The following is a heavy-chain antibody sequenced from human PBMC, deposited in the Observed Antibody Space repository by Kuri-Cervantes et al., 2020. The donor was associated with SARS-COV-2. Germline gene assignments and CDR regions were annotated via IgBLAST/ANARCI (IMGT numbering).Heavy chain of an antibody. V-gene: IGHV3-21*01. CDR3: VNIVGSSDAFDI. D-gene: IGHD3-16*02. CDR2: ISSSSSYI. Sequence: GGSLRLSCAASGFTFSSYSMNWVRQAPGKGLEWVSSISSSSSYIYYADSVKGRFTISRDNSKNTLYLQMNSLKAEDTAVYYCVNIVGSSDAFDIWGQGTMVTVSS. J-gene: IGHJ3*02. CDR1: GFTFSSYS.